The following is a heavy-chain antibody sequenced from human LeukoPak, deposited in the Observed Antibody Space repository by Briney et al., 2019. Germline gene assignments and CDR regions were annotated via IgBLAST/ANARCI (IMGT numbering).Heavy chain of an antibody. CDR2: IYYSGST. Sequence: PSETLSLTCTVSGGSISSYYWSWIRQPPGKGLEWIGYIYYSGSTNYNPSLKSRVTISVDTSKNQFSLKLSSVTAADTAVYYCARIRYYYDSSGHYYFDYWGQGTLVTVSS. V-gene: IGHV4-59*01. CDR1: GGSISSYY. CDR3: ARIRYYYDSSGHYYFDY. D-gene: IGHD3-22*01. J-gene: IGHJ4*02.